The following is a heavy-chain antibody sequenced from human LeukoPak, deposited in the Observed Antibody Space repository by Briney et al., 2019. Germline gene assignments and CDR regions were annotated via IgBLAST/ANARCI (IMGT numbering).Heavy chain of an antibody. CDR2: INHSGST. CDR1: GGSFSGYY. CDR3: ARGLGGGSF. D-gene: IGHD3-16*01. J-gene: IGHJ4*02. Sequence: SETLSLTCAVYGGSFSGYYWSWIRQPPGKGLEWIGEINHSGSTNYNPSLKSRVTISVDTSKNQFSLKLSSVSAADTAVYYCARGLGGGSFWGQGTLVTVSS. V-gene: IGHV4-34*01.